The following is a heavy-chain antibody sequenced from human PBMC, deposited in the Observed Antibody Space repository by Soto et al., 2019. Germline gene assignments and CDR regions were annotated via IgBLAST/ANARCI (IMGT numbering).Heavy chain of an antibody. J-gene: IGHJ6*02. CDR2: IIPIFGTA. D-gene: IGHD6-13*01. Sequence: ASVKVSCKASGGTFSSYAISWVRQAPGQGLEWMGGIIPIFGTANYAQKFQGRVTITADESTSTAYMELSSLRSEDTAVYYCARDRGLVSSSWQYYYYGMDVWGQGTTVTVSS. V-gene: IGHV1-69*13. CDR1: GGTFSSYA. CDR3: ARDRGLVSSSWQYYYYGMDV.